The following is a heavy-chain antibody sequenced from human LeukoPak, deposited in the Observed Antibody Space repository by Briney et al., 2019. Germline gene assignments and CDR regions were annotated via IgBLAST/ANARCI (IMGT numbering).Heavy chain of an antibody. CDR1: GFTVSSNY. CDR2: INHSGST. Sequence: GSLRLSCAASGFTVSSNYMSWIRQPPGKGLEWIGEINHSGSTNYNPSLKSRVTISVDTSKNQFSLKLSSVTAADTAVYYCATRPYSRYYNWFDPWGQGTLVTVSS. D-gene: IGHD6-13*01. V-gene: IGHV4-34*08. CDR3: ATRPYSRYYNWFDP. J-gene: IGHJ5*02.